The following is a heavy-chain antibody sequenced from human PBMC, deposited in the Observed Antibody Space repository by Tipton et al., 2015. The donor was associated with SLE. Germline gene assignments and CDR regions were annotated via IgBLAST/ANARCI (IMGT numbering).Heavy chain of an antibody. CDR1: GGSFNDYY. CDR3: ARGGYKNLSFDY. D-gene: IGHD5-12*01. V-gene: IGHV4-34*01. J-gene: IGHJ4*02. Sequence: LSLTCAVYGGSFNDYYWSWIRQPPGKGLDWIGEINHSGSTNYNPSLKSRVTISVDTSKNQFSLKLSSVTAADTAVYYCARGGYKNLSFDYWGQGTLVTVSS. CDR2: INHSGST.